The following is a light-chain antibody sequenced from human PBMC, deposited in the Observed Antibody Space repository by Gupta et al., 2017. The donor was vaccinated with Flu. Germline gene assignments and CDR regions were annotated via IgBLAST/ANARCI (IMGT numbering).Light chain of an antibody. CDR3: QQHSDLPMYT. V-gene: IGKV3-11*01. Sequence: EVVLTQSPATLSLSPGERAVLSCRASQSVSPSLAWYQQKPGQAPRLLMYDASRRAAGIPARFSGSGCGTDFTLTISTREQEDFAVYYCQQHSDLPMYTFGQGTKMEIK. CDR2: DAS. CDR1: QSVSPS. J-gene: IGKJ2*01.